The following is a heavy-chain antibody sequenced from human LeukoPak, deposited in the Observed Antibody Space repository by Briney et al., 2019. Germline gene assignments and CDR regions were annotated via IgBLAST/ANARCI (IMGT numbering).Heavy chain of an antibody. Sequence: GGSLRLSCAASGFTFSGYEMNWGRQAPGKGREWISYISSSGSTIYYADSVEDRFTISRDNPKNSLYLQMNSLRAEDTDVYYCASLPLSYIDYWGQGTLVTVSS. J-gene: IGHJ4*02. CDR2: ISSSGSTI. CDR1: GFTFSGYE. CDR3: ASLPLSYIDY. V-gene: IGHV3-48*03.